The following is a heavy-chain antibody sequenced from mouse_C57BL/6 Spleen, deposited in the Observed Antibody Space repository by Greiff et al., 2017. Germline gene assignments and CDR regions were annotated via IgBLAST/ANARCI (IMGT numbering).Heavy chain of an antibody. CDR3: VRSYDSSHGYFEV. V-gene: IGHV10-1*01. J-gene: IGHJ1*03. CDR1: GFSFNTYA. CDR2: IRSKSSNYAT. Sequence: DVMLVESGGGLVQPKGSLKLSCAASGFSFNTYAMNWVRQAPGKGLEWVARIRSKSSNYATYYADSVKARFTNSSADTECMLYLQMNNLKTEDAAVYYCVRSYDSSHGYFEVWGTGTTVTVSS. D-gene: IGHD1-1*01.